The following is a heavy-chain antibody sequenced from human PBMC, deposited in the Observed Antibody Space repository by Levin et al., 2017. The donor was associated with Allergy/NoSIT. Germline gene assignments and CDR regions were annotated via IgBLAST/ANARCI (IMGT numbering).Heavy chain of an antibody. Sequence: GGSLRLSCTASGFTFSSYSMNWVRQAPGKGPEWVSYISGSSLAMYYADSVNGRFTISRDNAKNSLYLQMNSLRDEDTAVYYCARGLIDGYNLFYFDYWGQGIVVTVSS. CDR1: GFTFSSYS. CDR3: ARGLIDGYNLFYFDY. CDR2: ISGSSLAM. J-gene: IGHJ4*02. D-gene: IGHD5-24*01. V-gene: IGHV3-48*02.